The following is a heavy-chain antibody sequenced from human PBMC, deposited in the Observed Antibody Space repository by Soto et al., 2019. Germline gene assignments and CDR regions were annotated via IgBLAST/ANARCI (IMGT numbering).Heavy chain of an antibody. CDR1: GTTLDSFT. V-gene: IGHV1-69*01. J-gene: IGHJ5*02. CDR3: AREDDTTGHYSWFDP. Sequence: QVQLVQSGAEVKNPGSSVKVSCKPSGTTLDSFTFSWVRQAPGQGLEWMGGFVPMFGSASIAQRFQGRVRITAGASTGTGYMELSDLRSEDSAIYYCAREDDTTGHYSWFDPWGPGTLVTVSS. CDR2: FVPMFGSA. D-gene: IGHD3-9*01.